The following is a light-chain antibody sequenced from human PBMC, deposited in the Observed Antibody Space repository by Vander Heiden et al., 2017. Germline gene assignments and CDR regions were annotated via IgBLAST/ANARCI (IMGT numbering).Light chain of an antibody. Sequence: DIVMNPSPDSLAVSLCERATINCKSSQSVLYSSNNKNYLAWYQQKPGQPPKLLIYWASTRESGVPDRFSGSGSGTDFTLTISSLQAEDVAVYYCQQYYSTPITFGQGTRLEIK. CDR2: WAS. V-gene: IGKV4-1*01. CDR3: QQYYSTPIT. J-gene: IGKJ5*01. CDR1: QSVLYSSNNKNY.